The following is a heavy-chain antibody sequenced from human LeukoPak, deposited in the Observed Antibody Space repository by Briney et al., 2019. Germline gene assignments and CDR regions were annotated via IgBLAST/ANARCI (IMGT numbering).Heavy chain of an antibody. CDR1: GFTFDDYA. J-gene: IGHJ4*02. V-gene: IGHV3-23*01. CDR2: ISGSGGST. CDR3: AKYPRANYDSSGYYFVY. Sequence: AGGSLRLSCAASGFTFDDYAMHWVRQAPGKGLEWVSAISGSGGSTYYADSVKGRFTISRDNSKNTLYLQMNSLRAEDTAVYYCAKYPRANYDSSGYYFVYWGQGTLVTASS. D-gene: IGHD3-22*01.